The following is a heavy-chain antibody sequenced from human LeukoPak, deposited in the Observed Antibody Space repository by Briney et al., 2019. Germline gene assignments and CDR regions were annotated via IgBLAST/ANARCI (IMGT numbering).Heavy chain of an antibody. V-gene: IGHV3-33*01. D-gene: IGHD2-15*01. CDR1: GFTFTSYG. CDR3: ARDFCSGGSCYPDAFDI. J-gene: IGHJ3*02. Sequence: GRSLRLSCAASGFTFTSYGMHWVRQAPGKGLEWVAVILYDVTNTYYDDTVKARFTISRDNSKNTLYLQMNSLRAEDTAVYYCARDFCSGGSCYPDAFDIWGQGTMVTVSS. CDR2: ILYDVTNT.